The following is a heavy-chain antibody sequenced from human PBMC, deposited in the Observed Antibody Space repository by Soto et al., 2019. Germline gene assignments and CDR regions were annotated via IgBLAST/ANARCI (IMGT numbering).Heavy chain of an antibody. V-gene: IGHV3-21*04. Sequence: GGSLRLSCAASGFTFSSYSMNWVRQAPGKGLEWVSSISSSSSYIYYADSVKGRFTISRDNAKNSLYLQMNSLRAEDTAVYYCARETNGFMGAIAPAGYYYYGMDVWGQGTTVTVSS. CDR2: ISSSSSYI. D-gene: IGHD1-26*01. CDR3: ARETNGFMGAIAPAGYYYYGMDV. CDR1: GFTFSSYS. J-gene: IGHJ6*02.